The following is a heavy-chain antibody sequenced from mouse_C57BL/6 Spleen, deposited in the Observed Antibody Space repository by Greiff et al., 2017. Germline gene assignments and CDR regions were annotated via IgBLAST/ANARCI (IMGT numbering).Heavy chain of an antibody. Sequence: QVQLQQPGAELVKPGASVKMSCKASGYTFTSYWITWVKQRPGQGLEWIGDIYPGSGSTNYNEKFKSKATLTVDTSSSTAYMQLSSLTSGDSAVFFCAREGDSSGYVWFAYWGQGTLVTGS. D-gene: IGHD3-2*02. CDR2: IYPGSGST. J-gene: IGHJ3*01. V-gene: IGHV1-55*01. CDR3: AREGDSSGYVWFAY. CDR1: GYTFTSYW.